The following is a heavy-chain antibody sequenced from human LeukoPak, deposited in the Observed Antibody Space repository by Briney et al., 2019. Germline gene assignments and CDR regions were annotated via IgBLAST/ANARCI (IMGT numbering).Heavy chain of an antibody. CDR2: IFHSGDV. Sequence: PSETLSLTCIVSGYSIISDYFWGWVRQPPGKGPEWIGSIFHSGDVYYNPSLKSRVTISVDTSKNQFSLKLSSVTAADTAVYYCARVQAKYYYDSSGYYYFQHWGQGTLVTVSS. J-gene: IGHJ1*01. D-gene: IGHD3-22*01. CDR1: GYSIISDYF. V-gene: IGHV4-38-2*02. CDR3: ARVQAKYYYDSSGYYYFQH.